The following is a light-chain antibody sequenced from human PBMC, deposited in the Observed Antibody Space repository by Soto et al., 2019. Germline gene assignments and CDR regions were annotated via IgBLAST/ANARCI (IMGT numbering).Light chain of an antibody. V-gene: IGKV1-5*01. J-gene: IGKJ1*01. CDR3: QQYNSYSRT. CDR1: QSISSW. CDR2: DAS. Sequence: DIQMTQSPSTLSASVGDRVTITCRASQSISSWLAWYQQKPGKAPKLLIYDASSLESGVPSRLSGSGSGTEFTRTISSLQPDDFATYYCQQYNSYSRTFGQGTKVEIK.